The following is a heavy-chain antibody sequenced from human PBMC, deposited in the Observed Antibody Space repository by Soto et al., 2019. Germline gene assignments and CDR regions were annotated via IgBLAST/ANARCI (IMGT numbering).Heavy chain of an antibody. CDR3: ARLMKYAAAGYYYYYYGMDV. Sequence: GESLKISCKGSGYSFTSYWISWVRQMPGKGLEWMGRIDPSDSYTNYSPSFQCHVTISADKSISTAYLQWSSLKASDTAMYYCARLMKYAAAGYYYYYYGMDVWGQGTTVTVSS. D-gene: IGHD6-13*01. CDR2: IDPSDSYT. V-gene: IGHV5-10-1*01. J-gene: IGHJ6*02. CDR1: GYSFTSYW.